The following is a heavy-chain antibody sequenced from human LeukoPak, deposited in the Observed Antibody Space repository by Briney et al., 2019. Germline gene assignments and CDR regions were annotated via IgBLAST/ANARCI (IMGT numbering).Heavy chain of an antibody. CDR3: AKAQGGTIGVGAFDI. V-gene: IGHV3-43*01. D-gene: IGHD1-14*01. CDR1: GFTFDDYT. CDR2: ISWDGGST. J-gene: IGHJ3*02. Sequence: GGSLRLSCAASGFTFDDYTMHWVRQAPGKGLEWVSLISWDGGSTYYAASVKGRFTISRDNSKNSLYLQMNSLRTEDTALYYCAKAQGGTIGVGAFDIWGQGTMVTVSS.